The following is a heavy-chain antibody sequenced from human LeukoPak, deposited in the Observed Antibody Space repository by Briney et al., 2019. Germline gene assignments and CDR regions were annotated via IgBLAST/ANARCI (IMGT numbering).Heavy chain of an antibody. CDR3: AGTQHGELDY. CDR1: GGSISSYY. V-gene: IGHV4-4*07. J-gene: IGHJ4*02. CDR2: IHTSGST. Sequence: SETLSLTCTVSGGSISSYYWIWARQPAGKGLEWIGRIHTSGSTNYNPSLKSRVTMSLDTSKNQFSLKLTSVTAADTAVFYCAGTQHGELDYWGQGALVTVSS. D-gene: IGHD7-27*01.